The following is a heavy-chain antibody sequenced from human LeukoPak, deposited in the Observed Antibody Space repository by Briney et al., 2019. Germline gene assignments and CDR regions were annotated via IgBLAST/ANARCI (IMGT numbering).Heavy chain of an antibody. J-gene: IGHJ4*02. CDR2: IHPKSGDT. V-gene: IGHV1-2*02. Sequence: GASAKVSCKASGYTFTGYYLHWVRQAPGQGLEWMGWIHPKSGDTHYAQKFLGRVTLTRDTSTTIVYMELKWLTSDDTAVYYCSRGSGISFGGIDYWGQGTLVTVSS. CDR3: SRGSGISFGGIDY. CDR1: GYTFTGYY. D-gene: IGHD3-16*01.